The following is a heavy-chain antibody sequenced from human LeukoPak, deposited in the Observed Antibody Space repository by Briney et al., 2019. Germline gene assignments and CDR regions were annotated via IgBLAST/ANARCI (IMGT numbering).Heavy chain of an antibody. Sequence: VASVKVSCKASGYPFTGYFIHWVRQAPGQGLEWMGWSNPNSGGTNYAQKFKGRVTMTRDTSISTAYMEVNMLRFDDTAVYYCARGGGYGGNSWWFDPWGQGTLVTVSS. CDR3: ARGGGYGGNSWWFDP. CDR2: SNPNSGGT. V-gene: IGHV1-2*02. CDR1: GYPFTGYF. J-gene: IGHJ5*02. D-gene: IGHD4-23*01.